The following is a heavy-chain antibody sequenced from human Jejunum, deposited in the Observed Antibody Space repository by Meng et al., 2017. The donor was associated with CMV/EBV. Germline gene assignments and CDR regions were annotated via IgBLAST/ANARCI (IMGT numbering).Heavy chain of an antibody. CDR1: LKGYC. V-gene: IGHV4-4*09. Sequence: LKGYCWSWNRQPPGKGLAWIGYIFSSDTTDYNPPLKSRVTMSVDMSKNQVSLTLTSVTAADTAVYYCARGDHCGTTACYPHWFDPWGQGTLVTVSS. J-gene: IGHJ5*02. CDR3: ARGDHCGTTACYPHWFDP. D-gene: IGHD2-2*01. CDR2: IFSSDTT.